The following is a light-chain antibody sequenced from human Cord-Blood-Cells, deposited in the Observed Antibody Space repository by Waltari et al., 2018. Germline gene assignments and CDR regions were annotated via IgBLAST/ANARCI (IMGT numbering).Light chain of an antibody. Sequence: QSALTQPASVSGSPGQSITISCTGTSSDVGGYNYVSWYQQHPGKAPKLMIYDVSNRPSGVSNRFSGSKAGNKASLTISGLQADDEADYYCSSYTSSSTWVFGGGTKLTVL. CDR1: SSDVGGYNY. CDR3: SSYTSSSTWV. J-gene: IGLJ3*02. CDR2: DVS. V-gene: IGLV2-14*01.